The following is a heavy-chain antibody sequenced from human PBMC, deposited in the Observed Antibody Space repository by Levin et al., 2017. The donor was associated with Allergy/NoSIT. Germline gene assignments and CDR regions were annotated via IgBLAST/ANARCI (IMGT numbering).Heavy chain of an antibody. CDR2: LYSSGST. CDR3: ARGAGHYLPFDF. J-gene: IGHJ4*02. V-gene: IGHV4-39*07. CDR1: GGSISSSMY. Sequence: SETLSLTCTVSGGSISSSMYWGWIRQPPGKGLEWIGSLYSSGSTYYSPSLKSRITMSGDTSSNHFSLNLNSVTAADTAVYYCARGAGHYLPFDFWGQGTLVTVSS. D-gene: IGHD4-17*01.